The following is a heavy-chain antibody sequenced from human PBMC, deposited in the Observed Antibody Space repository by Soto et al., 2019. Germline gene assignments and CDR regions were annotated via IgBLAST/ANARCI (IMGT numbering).Heavy chain of an antibody. Sequence: EVQLLESGGGLVQPGGSLRLSCAASGFTFSNYAMNWVRQAPGKGLEWVSVISGSDGSTYYADSVKGRFTISGDNSKNTLYLQLNSLRAEDTAVYYCAKALPYLTNRGYYFYGMDVWGQGTTVTVSS. D-gene: IGHD2-8*01. V-gene: IGHV3-23*01. CDR3: AKALPYLTNRGYYFYGMDV. J-gene: IGHJ6*02. CDR2: ISGSDGST. CDR1: GFTFSNYA.